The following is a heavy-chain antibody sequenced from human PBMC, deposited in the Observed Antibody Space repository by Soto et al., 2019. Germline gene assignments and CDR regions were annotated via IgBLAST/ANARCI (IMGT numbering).Heavy chain of an antibody. Sequence: GGSLRLSCAASGFTFDDYAMHWVRQAPGKGLEWVSGISWNSGSIGYADSVKGRFTISRDNAKNSLYLQMNSLRAEDTAVYYCAKDFGIVVVPAAASDGTRSGNYYYYYGMDVWGQGTTVTVSS. V-gene: IGHV3-9*01. CDR1: GFTFDDYA. CDR2: ISWNSGSI. J-gene: IGHJ6*02. D-gene: IGHD2-2*01. CDR3: AKDFGIVVVPAAASDGTRSGNYYYYYGMDV.